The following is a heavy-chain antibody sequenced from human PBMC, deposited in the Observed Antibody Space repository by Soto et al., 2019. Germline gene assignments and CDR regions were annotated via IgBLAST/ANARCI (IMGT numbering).Heavy chain of an antibody. Sequence: GGSLRLSCAASGFTFSDHYMDWVRQAPGKGLEWVGRTRNKANSYTTEYAASVKGGFTISRDDSKNSLYLQMNSLKTEDTAVYYCASNYDSSGYYLGYWGQGTLVTVSS. J-gene: IGHJ4*02. D-gene: IGHD3-22*01. V-gene: IGHV3-72*01. CDR2: TRNKANSYTT. CDR3: ASNYDSSGYYLGY. CDR1: GFTFSDHY.